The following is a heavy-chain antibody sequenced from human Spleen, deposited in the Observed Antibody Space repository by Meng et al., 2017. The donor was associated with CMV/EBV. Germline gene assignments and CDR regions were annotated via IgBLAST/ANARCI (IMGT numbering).Heavy chain of an antibody. V-gene: IGHV3-48*03. CDR2: ISTSGSTI. CDR3: AREEINWGGDCYVD. D-gene: IGHD2-21*01. CDR1: GFPCANYE. J-gene: IGHJ4*02. Sequence: GESLKNSCTASGFPCANYEMNWVRQAPGKGLEWIAYISTSGSTIYYADSVKCRFTISRDDAKNSLYLQMNSLTHEDTALYYCAREEINWGGDCYVDWGQGTLVTVSS.